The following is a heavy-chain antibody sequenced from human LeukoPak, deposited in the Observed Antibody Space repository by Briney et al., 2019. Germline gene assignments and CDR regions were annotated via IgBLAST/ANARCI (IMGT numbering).Heavy chain of an antibody. V-gene: IGHV3-74*01. J-gene: IGHJ4*02. CDR2: IQGDGSNT. CDR3: ARGTSAGGPISPFDF. Sequence: GGSLRLSCVASGFTFSKNWMHWVRQAPGKGLVWVSRIQGDGSNTNYADSVKGRLSISRDNAKNTVYLQMSSLRAEDTGIYYCARGTSAGGPISPFDFWGQGTVVTVSS. D-gene: IGHD6-13*01. CDR1: GFTFSKNW.